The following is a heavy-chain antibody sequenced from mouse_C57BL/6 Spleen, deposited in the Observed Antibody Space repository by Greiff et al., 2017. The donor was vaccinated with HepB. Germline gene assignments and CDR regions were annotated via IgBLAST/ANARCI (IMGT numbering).Heavy chain of an antibody. J-gene: IGHJ2*01. CDR2: ISDGGSYT. D-gene: IGHD3-3*01. V-gene: IGHV5-4*01. CDR3: ARDMRGDTYYFDY. Sequence: EVQGVESGGGLVKPGGSLKLSCAASGFTFSSYAMSWVRQTPEKRLEWVATISDGGSYTYYPDNVKGRFTISRDNAKNNLYLQMSHLKSEDTAMYYCARDMRGDTYYFDYWGQGTTLTVSS. CDR1: GFTFSSYA.